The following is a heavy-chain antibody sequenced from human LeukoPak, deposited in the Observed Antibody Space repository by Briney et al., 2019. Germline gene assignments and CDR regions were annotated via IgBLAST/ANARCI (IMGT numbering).Heavy chain of an antibody. CDR1: GFTFSSYE. V-gene: IGHV3-48*03. CDR3: AELGITMIGGV. CDR2: ISSSGRTI. J-gene: IGHJ6*04. Sequence: GWSLRLSCAASGFTFSSYEMNWVRQAPGKGLEWVSYISSSGRTIYYADSVKGRFTISRDNAKNSLYLQMNSLRAEDTAVYYCAELGITMIGGVWGKGTTVTISS. D-gene: IGHD3-10*02.